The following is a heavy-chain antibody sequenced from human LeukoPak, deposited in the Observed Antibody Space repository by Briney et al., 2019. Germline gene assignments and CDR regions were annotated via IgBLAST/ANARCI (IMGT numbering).Heavy chain of an antibody. D-gene: IGHD3-10*01. CDR2: ISYDGSNK. CDR1: GFTFSSYA. Sequence: GRSLRLSCAASGFTFSSYAMHWVRQAPGKGLEWVAVISYDGSNKYYADSVKGRFTISRDNSKNTLYLQMNSLRAEDTAVYYCARPRERYGSAAEYFQHWGQGTLVTVSS. CDR3: ARPRERYGSAAEYFQH. J-gene: IGHJ1*01. V-gene: IGHV3-30*04.